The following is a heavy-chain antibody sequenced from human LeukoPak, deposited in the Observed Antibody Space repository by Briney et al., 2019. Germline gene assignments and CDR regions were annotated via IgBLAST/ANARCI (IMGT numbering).Heavy chain of an antibody. CDR2: IGTENAYT. J-gene: IGHJ4*02. V-gene: IGHV1-18*01. CDR1: GYTFNTYG. Sequence: ASVKVSCKASGYTFNTYGISWVRQAPGQGLEWMGWIGTENAYTIYAEKFQGRVTLTTDTSTTTVHMELRSLRSDDTAVYYCARYRERGFDYWGQGSLVTVSS. CDR3: ARYRERGFDY. D-gene: IGHD5-24*01.